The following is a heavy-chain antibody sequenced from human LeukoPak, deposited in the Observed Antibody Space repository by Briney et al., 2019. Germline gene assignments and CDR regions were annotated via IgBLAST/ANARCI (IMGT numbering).Heavy chain of an antibody. D-gene: IGHD6-25*01. V-gene: IGHV4-38-2*02. CDR3: ARDPSSDAFDI. J-gene: IGHJ3*02. Sequence: PSETLSLTCDVSGYSISNGYQWAWIRQSPGRGLEWIGTIFHDGGAHYNPSLGSRVTISVDTSKNQFSLKLSSVTAADTAVYYCARDPSSDAFDIWGQGTMVTVSS. CDR2: IFHDGGA. CDR1: GYSISNGYQ.